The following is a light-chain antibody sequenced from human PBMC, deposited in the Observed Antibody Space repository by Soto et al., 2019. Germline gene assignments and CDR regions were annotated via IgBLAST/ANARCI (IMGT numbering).Light chain of an antibody. CDR2: AVN. Sequence: QSALTQPASVSGSPGQSITISCTGTSSNIGGDNFVSWYQQHPGTPPKLLIYAVNNRPSGVSDRFSASKSGNTASLTISGLQAEDEADYYCSSYTVSTTLVLFGGGTKLTVL. J-gene: IGLJ3*02. V-gene: IGLV2-14*03. CDR3: SSYTVSTTLVL. CDR1: SSNIGGDNF.